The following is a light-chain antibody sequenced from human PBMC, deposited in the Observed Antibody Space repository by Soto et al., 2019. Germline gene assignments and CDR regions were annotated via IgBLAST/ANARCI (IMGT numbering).Light chain of an antibody. Sequence: GDRVTITCRASQSINNWLAWYQQKPGKAPKFLIYDASNLESGVPSRFSGSASGTEFTLTISSLQPDDFATYYCKQYNSYSQTFGQGTKVDIK. CDR1: QSINNW. J-gene: IGKJ1*01. V-gene: IGKV1-5*01. CDR2: DAS. CDR3: KQYNSYSQT.